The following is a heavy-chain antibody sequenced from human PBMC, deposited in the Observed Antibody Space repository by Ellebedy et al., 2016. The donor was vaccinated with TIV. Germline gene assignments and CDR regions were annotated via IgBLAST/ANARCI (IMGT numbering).Heavy chain of an antibody. Sequence: PGGSLRLSCAASGFTFSSYAMSWVRQAPGKGLEWVGRIKSKTDGGTTDYAAPVKGRFTISRDDSKNTLYLQMNSLKTEDTAVYYCMGTVTRPRYIDYWGQGTLVTVSS. CDR1: GFTFSSYA. CDR2: IKSKTDGGTT. J-gene: IGHJ4*02. V-gene: IGHV3-15*01. D-gene: IGHD4-17*01. CDR3: MGTVTRPRYIDY.